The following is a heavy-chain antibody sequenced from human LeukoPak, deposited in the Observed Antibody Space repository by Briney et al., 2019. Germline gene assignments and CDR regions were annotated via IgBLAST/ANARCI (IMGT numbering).Heavy chain of an antibody. CDR1: GYTFDTYV. CDR3: ARAPRPFRYDYCSGGSCYEIEYFQH. CDR2: ISGYNGNT. J-gene: IGHJ1*01. Sequence: ASVKVSCKGSGYTFDTYVISWVRQAPGQGLEWMGWISGYNGNTNYGLKFQGGVTMTIDTSTRTAYMELRSLRSDDTAVYYCARAPRPFRYDYCSGGSCYEIEYFQHWGQGTLVTVSS. V-gene: IGHV1-18*01. D-gene: IGHD2-15*01.